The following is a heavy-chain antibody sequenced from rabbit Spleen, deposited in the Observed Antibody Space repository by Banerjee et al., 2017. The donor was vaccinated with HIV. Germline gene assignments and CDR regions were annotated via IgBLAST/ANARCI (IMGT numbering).Heavy chain of an antibody. CDR3: ARDLVGVIGWNFGYISYLDL. D-gene: IGHD7-1*01. CDR2: IYVDRGGST. J-gene: IGHJ4*01. CDR1: GVSFSSSDY. V-gene: IGHV1S45*01. Sequence: QEQLVESGGGLVQPGASLTLTCTASGVSFSSSDYMCWVRQAPGKGLECIACIYVDRGGSTYYANWAKGRFTVSRASSTTVTLRMTSLTAADRATYFCARDLVGVIGWNFGYISYLDLWGPGTLV.